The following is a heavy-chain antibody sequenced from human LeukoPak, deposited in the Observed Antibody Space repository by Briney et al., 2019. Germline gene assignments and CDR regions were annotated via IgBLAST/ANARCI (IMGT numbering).Heavy chain of an antibody. J-gene: IGHJ4*02. V-gene: IGHV1-18*01. CDR2: ISPYNGNT. CDR3: TRTVLDCKNGVCYDY. D-gene: IGHD2-8*01. CDR1: GYTFINYG. Sequence: ASVKVSCKASGYTFINYGISWVRQAPGQGLEWMGWISPYNGNTNYAQKLQGRVTVTTDTSTSTAYMELRSLRSDDTAVYYCTRTVLDCKNGVCYDYWGQGTLVTVSS.